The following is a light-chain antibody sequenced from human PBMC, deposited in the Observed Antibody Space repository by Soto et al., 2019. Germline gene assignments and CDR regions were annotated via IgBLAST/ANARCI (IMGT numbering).Light chain of an antibody. J-gene: IGKJ4*01. CDR3: HQHSNWLLT. V-gene: IGKV3-11*01. CDR1: QSVSSY. Sequence: EIVLTQSPATLSLSPGERATLSCRASQSVSSYLAWYQQKPGQAPRLLIYDASNRATAIPARFSGSGSGTDVPLTISSIEPEDFEVYYSHQHSNWLLTFGGGTKVEIK. CDR2: DAS.